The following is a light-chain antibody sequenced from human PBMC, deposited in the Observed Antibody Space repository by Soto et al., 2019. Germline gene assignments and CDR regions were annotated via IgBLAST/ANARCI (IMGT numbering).Light chain of an antibody. J-gene: IGKJ5*01. V-gene: IGKV1-27*01. CDR1: QAISNH. Sequence: DIQMTQSPSSLSASVGDRVTITCRASQAISNHLAWYQQKPGKVPRLLIYATSTLQSGVPSRFSGSGSGTDFTLTINSLQPEDVATYYCQKYNSVPITFGQGTRLEIK. CDR2: ATS. CDR3: QKYNSVPIT.